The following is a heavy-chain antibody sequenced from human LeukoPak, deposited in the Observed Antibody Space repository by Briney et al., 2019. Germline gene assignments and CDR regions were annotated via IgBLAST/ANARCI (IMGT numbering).Heavy chain of an antibody. V-gene: IGHV1-69*05. CDR3: ARDLIAVSTPVGYLDY. J-gene: IGHJ4*02. CDR2: IIPTFGTA. Sequence: ASMKVSCKASGSTFRSDAFTWVRQAPGQGLEWMGRIIPTFGTANYAQKFQGRVTITTDESTSTAYMELSSLRSEDTAVYYCARDLIAVSTPVGYLDYWGQGTLVTVSS. CDR1: GSTFRSDA. D-gene: IGHD2-15*01.